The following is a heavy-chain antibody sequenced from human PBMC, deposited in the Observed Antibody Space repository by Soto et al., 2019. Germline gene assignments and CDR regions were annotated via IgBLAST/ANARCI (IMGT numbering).Heavy chain of an antibody. CDR1: GYTFTSDD. V-gene: IGHV1-8*01. CDR2: MNPNSGNT. CDR3: TRLEIRNDYHFNY. D-gene: IGHD4-17*01. Sequence: ASVKVSCKASGYTFTSDDINWVRQATGQGLEWMGWMNPNSGNTGYAQKFQGRVTMTRNTSISTAYMELSSLKTEDTAVYYCTRLEIRNDYHFNYWGQGTLVTVS. J-gene: IGHJ4*02.